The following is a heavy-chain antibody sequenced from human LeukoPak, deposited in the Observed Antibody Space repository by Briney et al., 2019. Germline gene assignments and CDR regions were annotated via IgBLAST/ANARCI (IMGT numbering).Heavy chain of an antibody. Sequence: GGSPRLSCAASGFTFTRHAMTWVRQAPGKGLDYVSTITGSGSSTYYANSVKGRFTVSRDNSKNTVYLQMNSLRVDDTAIYYCAKDGQTGEWELEHWGQGTLVTVSS. CDR2: ITGSGSST. CDR1: GFTFTRHA. V-gene: IGHV3-23*01. CDR3: AKDGQTGEWELEH. D-gene: IGHD7-27*01. J-gene: IGHJ1*01.